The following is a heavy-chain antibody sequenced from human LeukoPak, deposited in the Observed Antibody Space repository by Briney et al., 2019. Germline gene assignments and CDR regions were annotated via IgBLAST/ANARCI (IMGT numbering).Heavy chain of an antibody. J-gene: IGHJ4*02. V-gene: IGHV4-59*01. CDR1: GGSISSYY. CDR3: ARGGSYYDSSGYYTKSNYYFDY. Sequence: SETLSLTCTVSGGSISSYYWSWIRQPPGKGLEWIWYIYYSGSTNYNPSLKSRVTISVDTSKNQFSLKLSSVTAADTAVYYCARGGSYYDSSGYYTKSNYYFDYWGQGTLVTVSS. D-gene: IGHD3-22*01. CDR2: IYYSGST.